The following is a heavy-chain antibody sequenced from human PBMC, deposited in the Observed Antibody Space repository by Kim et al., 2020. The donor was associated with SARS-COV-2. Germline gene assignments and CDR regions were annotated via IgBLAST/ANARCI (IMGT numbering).Heavy chain of an antibody. CDR3: ARDFEAGYEVLTGSYFNFYYYGMDV. CDR2: ISNNTNYI. CDR1: GFTFSTYR. V-gene: IGHV3-21*01. J-gene: IGHJ6*02. Sequence: GGSLRLSCAASGFTFSTYRMNWVRQAPGKGLEWVSSISNNTNYISYADSMKGRFTISRDNAKTSVYLQMNSLRAEDTAVYYCARDFEAGYEVLTGSYFNFYYYGMDVWGQGTTVTVSS. D-gene: IGHD3-9*01.